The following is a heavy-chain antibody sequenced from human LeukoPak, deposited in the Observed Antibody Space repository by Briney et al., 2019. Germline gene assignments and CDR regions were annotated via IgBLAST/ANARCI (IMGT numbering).Heavy chain of an antibody. J-gene: IGHJ4*02. V-gene: IGHV4-34*01. Sequence: SETLSLTCAVYGGSFSGYYWSWIRQPPGKGLEWIGEINHSGSTNYNPSLKSRVTISVDTSKNQFSLKLSSVTAADTAVYYCARLGQDEYSSSWYRGGLDYWGQGTLVTVSS. CDR2: INHSGST. CDR1: GGSFSGYY. D-gene: IGHD6-13*01. CDR3: ARLGQDEYSSSWYRGGLDY.